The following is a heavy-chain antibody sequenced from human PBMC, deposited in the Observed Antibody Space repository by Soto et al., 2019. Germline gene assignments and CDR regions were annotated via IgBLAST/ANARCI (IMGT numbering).Heavy chain of an antibody. CDR1: GGSISSGGYS. Sequence: SETLSLTCAVSGGSISSGGYSWSWIRQPPGKGLEWIGYIYQSGSTYYNPSLKSRVTISVDRSRNQFSLELSSVTAADTAVYFCATQSYSNSGAYYYYAMDVWGQGTTVTVS. CDR2: IYQSGST. V-gene: IGHV4-30-2*01. J-gene: IGHJ6*02. CDR3: ATQSYSNSGAYYYYAMDV. D-gene: IGHD4-4*01.